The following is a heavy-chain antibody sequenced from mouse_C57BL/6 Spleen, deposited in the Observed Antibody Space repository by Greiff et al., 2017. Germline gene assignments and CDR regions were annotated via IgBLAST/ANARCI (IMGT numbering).Heavy chain of an antibody. J-gene: IGHJ4*01. CDR3: ARNYYGSKDAMDY. Sequence: DVHLVESGGGLVKPGGSLKLSCAASGFTFSDYGMHWVRQAPEKGLEWVAYISSGSSTLYYADTVKGRFTISRDNAKNTLFLQMTSLRSEDTAMYYCARNYYGSKDAMDYWGQGTSVTVSS. CDR2: ISSGSSTL. CDR1: GFTFSDYG. D-gene: IGHD1-1*01. V-gene: IGHV5-17*01.